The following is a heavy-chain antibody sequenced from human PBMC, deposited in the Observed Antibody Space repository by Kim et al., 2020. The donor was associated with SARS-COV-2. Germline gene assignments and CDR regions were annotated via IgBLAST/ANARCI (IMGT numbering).Heavy chain of an antibody. CDR1: GYSFTDYW. J-gene: IGHJ4*02. CDR2: IYPGSSDT. V-gene: IGHV5-51*01. Sequence: GESLKISCKGSGYSFTDYWIGWVRQMPGKGLEWMGIIYPGSSDTRYSPSFQGQVTIPVDKSISTAYLQWSSLKASDTAMYYCARHVSGYDYPDYWGQGTLVTVSS. D-gene: IGHD5-12*01. CDR3: ARHVSGYDYPDY.